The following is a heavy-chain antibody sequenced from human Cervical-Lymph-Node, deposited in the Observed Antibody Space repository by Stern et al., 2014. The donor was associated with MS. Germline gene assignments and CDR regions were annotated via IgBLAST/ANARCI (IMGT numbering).Heavy chain of an antibody. CDR1: GFSLTTSGVA. CDR3: AHRQGVHAPFDF. V-gene: IGHV2-5*09. Sequence: QVTLKESGPTLVKPTQTLTLTCTFSGFSLTTSGVAVGWIRQPPGNALEWLALIYWDDDKWYSSSLKSRLTITKDTSKNQVVLIVTSMDPVDTATYYCAHRQGVHAPFDFWGQGTLVTVSS. D-gene: IGHD3-16*01. CDR2: IYWDDDK. J-gene: IGHJ4*02.